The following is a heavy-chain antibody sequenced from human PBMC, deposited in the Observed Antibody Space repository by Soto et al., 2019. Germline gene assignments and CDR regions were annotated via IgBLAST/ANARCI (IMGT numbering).Heavy chain of an antibody. CDR2: ISGSGGST. J-gene: IGHJ6*02. CDR1: GFTFSSYA. Sequence: PGGSLRLSCAASGFTFSSYAMSWVRQAPGKGLEWVSAISGSGGSTYYADSVKGRFTISRDNSKNTLYLQMNSLRAEDTAVYYCAKGSGLVNYYDSSGYSAPGGLMDVWGQGTTVTVSS. CDR3: AKGSGLVNYYDSSGYSAPGGLMDV. V-gene: IGHV3-23*01. D-gene: IGHD3-22*01.